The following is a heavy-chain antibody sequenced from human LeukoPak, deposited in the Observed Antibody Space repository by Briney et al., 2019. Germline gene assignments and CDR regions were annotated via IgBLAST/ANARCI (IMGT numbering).Heavy chain of an antibody. CDR3: AKDSITGTTLYAFDI. Sequence: PGRSLRLSCAASGFTFDDYAMHWVRQAPGKGLEWVSGISWNSGSIGYADSVKGRFTISRDNAKNSLYLQMNSLRAEDTALYYCAKDSITGTTLYAFDIWGQGTMVTVSS. CDR2: ISWNSGSI. J-gene: IGHJ3*02. V-gene: IGHV3-9*01. CDR1: GFTFDDYA. D-gene: IGHD1-7*01.